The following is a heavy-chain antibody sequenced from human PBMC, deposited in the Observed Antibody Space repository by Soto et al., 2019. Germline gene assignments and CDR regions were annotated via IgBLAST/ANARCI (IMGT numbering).Heavy chain of an antibody. V-gene: IGHV1-18*01. CDR1: GYSFTTYG. J-gene: IGHJ6*02. CDR3: GRDRSITIFYYGMDV. D-gene: IGHD3-3*01. Sequence: ASVKFSCKSSGYSFTTYGISWVRQAPGQGLEWMGWISGYNGNTNYAQKLQGRVTMTTDTSTSTAYMELRSLRSDDTAVYYCGRDRSITIFYYGMDVWGQGTTVTVSS. CDR2: ISGYNGNT.